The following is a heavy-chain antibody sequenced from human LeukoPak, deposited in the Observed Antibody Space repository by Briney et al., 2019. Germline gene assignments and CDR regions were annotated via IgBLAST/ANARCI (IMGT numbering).Heavy chain of an antibody. V-gene: IGHV3-7*01. D-gene: IGHD3-16*01. CDR3: VTEEGG. CDR1: GFTFTSHW. Sequence: GGSLRLSCEASGFTFTSHWMSWVRQAPGKGLEWVANIDEDGSEKNYVDSVRGRFTISRDNAKNSLGLQMNSLRGDDTAVYYCVTEEGGWGQGALVTVSS. J-gene: IGHJ4*02. CDR2: IDEDGSEK.